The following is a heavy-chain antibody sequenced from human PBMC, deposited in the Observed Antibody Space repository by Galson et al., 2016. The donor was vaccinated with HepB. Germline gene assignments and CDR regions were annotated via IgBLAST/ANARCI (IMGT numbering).Heavy chain of an antibody. V-gene: IGHV1-69*01. CDR3: ARVRSGGWFDGFDI. D-gene: IGHD2-15*01. J-gene: IGHJ3*02. CDR1: GGNFNNYA. Sequence: SCKASGGNFNNYAINWVRQAPGHGLEIVGGIIPILKSPEIAPRFQGRVTITADAFTTTVYMQLSSLTSDDTALYYCARVRSGGWFDGFDIWGQGTAVIVSS. CDR2: IIPILKSP.